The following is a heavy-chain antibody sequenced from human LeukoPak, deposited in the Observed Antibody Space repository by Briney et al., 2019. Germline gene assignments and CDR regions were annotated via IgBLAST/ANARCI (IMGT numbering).Heavy chain of an antibody. CDR3: ATSSALSGVLATAIRDY. V-gene: IGHV3-23*01. CDR2: INSYGDST. D-gene: IGHD2-2*02. Sequence: GGSLRLSCAASGFPFSTYAMSWVRQAPGKGLEWVSTINSYGDSTYYADSVKGRFTISRDNSGNTLHLQMSSLRAEDPAVYYCATSSALSGVLATAIRDYWCQGSLVIVSS. J-gene: IGHJ4*02. CDR1: GFPFSTYA.